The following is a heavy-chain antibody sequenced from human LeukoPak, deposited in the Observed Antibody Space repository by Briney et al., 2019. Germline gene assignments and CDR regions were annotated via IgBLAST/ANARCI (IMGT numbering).Heavy chain of an antibody. Sequence: GGSLRLSCAASGFTFSSYWMSWVRQAPGKGLEWVSSISNSGAYLYYADSVKGRFTISRDNAKNSLYLHMNSLRAEDTAVYYCARGIELATIGIDYWGQGTLVTVSS. CDR2: ISNSGAYL. CDR1: GFTFSSYW. D-gene: IGHD5-24*01. V-gene: IGHV3-21*01. CDR3: ARGIELATIGIDY. J-gene: IGHJ4*02.